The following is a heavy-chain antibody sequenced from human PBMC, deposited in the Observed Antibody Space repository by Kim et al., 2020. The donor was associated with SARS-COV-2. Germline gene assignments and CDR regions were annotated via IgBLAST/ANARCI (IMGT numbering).Heavy chain of an antibody. D-gene: IGHD3-22*01. V-gene: IGHV1-69*01. Sequence: AQKFQGRVTITADESTSTAYMELSSLRSEDTAVYYCARQYYDSSGYTFDYWGQGTLVTVSS. CDR3: ARQYYDSSGYTFDY. J-gene: IGHJ4*02.